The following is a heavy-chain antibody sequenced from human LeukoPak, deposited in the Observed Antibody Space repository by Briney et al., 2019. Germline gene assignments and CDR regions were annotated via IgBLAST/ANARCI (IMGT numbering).Heavy chain of an antibody. CDR1: GFTFSIYW. CDR2: LNSDASVT. D-gene: IGHD2-21*02. CDR3: VREYCGGDCYTDF. J-gene: IGHJ4*02. V-gene: IGHV3-74*01. Sequence: GSLRLSCAASGFTFSIYWMHWVRQTPGKGLEWVSRLNSDASVTTYSDSVKGRFTISRDNAKNTLYLQMNSLRAEDTAFYCVREYCGGDCYTDFWGQGTLVTVSS.